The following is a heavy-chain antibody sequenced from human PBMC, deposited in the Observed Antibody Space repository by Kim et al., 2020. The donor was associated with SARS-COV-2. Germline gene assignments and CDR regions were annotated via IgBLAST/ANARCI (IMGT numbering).Heavy chain of an antibody. Sequence: GGSLRLSCAASGFTFSSYGMHWVRQAPGKGLEWVAVISYDGSNKYYADSVKGRFTISRDNSKNTLYVQMNSLRAEDTAVYYCASVRGETDYWGQGTLVTVSS. CDR3: ASVRGETDY. D-gene: IGHD3-10*01. CDR2: ISYDGSNK. J-gene: IGHJ4*02. CDR1: GFTFSSYG. V-gene: IGHV3-30*03.